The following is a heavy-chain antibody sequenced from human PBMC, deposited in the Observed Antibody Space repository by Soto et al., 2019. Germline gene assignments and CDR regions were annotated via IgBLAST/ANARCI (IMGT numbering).Heavy chain of an antibody. V-gene: IGHV1-69*01. J-gene: IGHJ4*01. Sequence: QVQLVQSGAEVKKPGSSVKVSCKSSGVTFSSYAISWVRQAPGQVLECMGGIIPIFGTANYAQKFQGRVTITADESTSPAYIELSSLRSEDTAVYYCAGHTYYYDSSGYYPPDYWGHGPLVTVSS. CDR2: IIPIFGTA. CDR1: GVTFSSYA. CDR3: AGHTYYYDSSGYYPPDY. D-gene: IGHD3-22*01.